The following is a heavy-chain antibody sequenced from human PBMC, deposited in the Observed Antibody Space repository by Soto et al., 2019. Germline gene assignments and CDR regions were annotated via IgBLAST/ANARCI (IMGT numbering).Heavy chain of an antibody. CDR3: VRDRGTPDSFDI. D-gene: IGHD1-26*01. CDR1: GFNFSPYF. V-gene: IGHV3-74*01. J-gene: IGHJ3*02. Sequence: EAHLVESGGGLPQPGGSLRPSCVASGFNFSPYFMAWVRQGPGRGLEWVSHIKGDGTTTAYADSVRGRFIISRDNGRNTLFLQMNSLRDEDTAVYYCVRDRGTPDSFDIWGQGTTVIVSS. CDR2: IKGDGTTT.